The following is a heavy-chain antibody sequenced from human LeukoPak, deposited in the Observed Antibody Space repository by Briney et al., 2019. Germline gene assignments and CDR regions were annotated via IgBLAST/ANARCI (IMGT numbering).Heavy chain of an antibody. CDR1: GLTFGDYV. CDR3: TTYYYDSSGYYPIWFDP. J-gene: IGHJ5*02. Sequence: GGSLRLSCTTSGLTFGDYVMSWFRPAPGKGLEWVGFIRSKAYGGTTEYAASVKGRFTISRDDSKSIAYLQMNSLKTEDTAVYYCTTYYYDSSGYYPIWFDPWGQGTLVTVSS. D-gene: IGHD3-22*01. V-gene: IGHV3-49*03. CDR2: IRSKAYGGTT.